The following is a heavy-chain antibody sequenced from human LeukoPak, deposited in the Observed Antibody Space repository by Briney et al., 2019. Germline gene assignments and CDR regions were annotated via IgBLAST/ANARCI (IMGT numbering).Heavy chain of an antibody. CDR3: AGIGDSSDYYSHYFDY. J-gene: IGHJ4*02. V-gene: IGHV4-59*01. CDR2: IYYSGST. D-gene: IGHD3-22*01. CDR1: GGSIRSYY. Sequence: SETLSLTCIVSGGSIRSYYWSWIRQPPGKGLEWIGYIYYSGSTNYNPSLKSRVTISVDTSKNQFSLKLSSVTAADTAVYYCAGIGDSSDYYSHYFDYWGQGTLVTVSS.